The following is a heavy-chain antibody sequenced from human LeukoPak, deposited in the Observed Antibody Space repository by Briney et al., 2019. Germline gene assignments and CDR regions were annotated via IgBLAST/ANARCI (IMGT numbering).Heavy chain of an antibody. CDR3: AKDADYYGSGSYFDY. D-gene: IGHD3-10*01. CDR2: ISGSGGST. CDR1: GFTFSSYA. Sequence: PGGSLRLSCAASGFTFSSYAMSWVRQAPGKGLGWVSAISGSGGSTYYAGSVKGRFTISRDNSKNTLYLQMNSLRAEDTAVYYCAKDADYYGSGSYFDYWGQGTLVTVSS. J-gene: IGHJ4*02. V-gene: IGHV3-23*01.